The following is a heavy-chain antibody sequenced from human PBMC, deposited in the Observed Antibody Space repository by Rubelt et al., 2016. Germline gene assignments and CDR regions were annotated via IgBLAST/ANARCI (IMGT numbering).Heavy chain of an antibody. J-gene: IGHJ4*02. D-gene: IGHD3-22*01. CDR3: ARTYYYDSSGYSDPLYYFDY. CDR2: IKQDGSEK. Sequence: EVQLVESGGGLVQPGGSLRLSCAASGFTFSSYWMSWVRQAPGKGLEWVANIKQDGSEKYYVDSVKGRFTISRDNAKNSLYLQMNSLRAEDTAVYYCARTYYYDSSGYSDPLYYFDYWGQGTLVTVSS. CDR1: GFTFSSYW. V-gene: IGHV3-7*03.